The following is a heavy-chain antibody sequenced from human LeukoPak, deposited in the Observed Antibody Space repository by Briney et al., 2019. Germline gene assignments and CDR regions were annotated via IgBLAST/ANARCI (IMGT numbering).Heavy chain of an antibody. D-gene: IGHD3-10*01. J-gene: IGHJ4*02. Sequence: GGSLRLSCAASGFTFSNYAMHWVRQAPGKGLEWVANIKQDGSEKYYVDSVKGRFTISRDNAKNSLYLQMNSLRAEDTAVYYCARTMVRGPKLYFDYWGQGTLVTVSS. CDR1: GFTFSNYA. V-gene: IGHV3-7*01. CDR3: ARTMVRGPKLYFDY. CDR2: IKQDGSEK.